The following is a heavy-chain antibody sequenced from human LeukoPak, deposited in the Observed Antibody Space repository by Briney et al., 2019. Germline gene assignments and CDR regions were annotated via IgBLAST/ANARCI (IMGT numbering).Heavy chain of an antibody. CDR2: ISAYNGNT. V-gene: IGHV1-18*01. J-gene: IGHJ4*02. D-gene: IGHD2-2*01. CDR1: GYTFTSYG. CDR3: ARERRIVVVPAAIESDY. Sequence: ASVKVSCKASGYTFTSYGISWVRQAPGQGLEWMGWISAYNGNTNYAQKLQGRVTTTTDTSTSTAYMELRSLRSDDTAVYYCARERRIVVVPAAIESDYWGQGTLVTVSS.